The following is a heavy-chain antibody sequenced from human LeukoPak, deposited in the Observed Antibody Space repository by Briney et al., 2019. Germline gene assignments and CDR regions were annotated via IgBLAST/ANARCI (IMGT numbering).Heavy chain of an antibody. D-gene: IGHD3-10*01. J-gene: IGHJ5*02. CDR1: GYTFTSDD. V-gene: IGHV1-8*03. Sequence: ASVKVSCKASGYTFTSDDINWVRQATGQGLEWMGWMNPNSGNTGYAQKFQGRVTITRNTSISTAYMELSSLRSEDTAVYYCARGRESLYYGSGTNWFDPWGQGTLVTVSS. CDR2: MNPNSGNT. CDR3: ARGRESLYYGSGTNWFDP.